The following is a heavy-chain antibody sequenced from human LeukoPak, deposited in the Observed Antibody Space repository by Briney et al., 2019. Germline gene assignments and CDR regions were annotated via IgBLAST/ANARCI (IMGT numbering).Heavy chain of an antibody. D-gene: IGHD3-16*01. V-gene: IGHV1-18*01. CDR2: ISPYTGDT. CDR1: GYTFTSYE. J-gene: IGHJ4*01. CDR3: ARGGRNYLDY. Sequence: GASVKVSCKASGYTFTSYEINWVRQATGHGLEWMGWISPYTGDTKYAESLQDRFTMTTDTSTNTAYLDLRGLTSDDTAIYYCARGGRNYLDYWGQGTLVTVSS.